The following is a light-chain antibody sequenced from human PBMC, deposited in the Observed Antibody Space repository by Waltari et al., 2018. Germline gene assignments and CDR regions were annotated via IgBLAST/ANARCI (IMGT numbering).Light chain of an antibody. CDR2: YSN. Sequence: QSVLTQPPSASGAPGQSVTISCSGSSSNIGSNYVYWYQQLPGTAPKLLIYYSNQRPSGVPDRFSGSKSGTSASLAITGLRSEDEADYYCAAWDNSLSSVLFGGGTRLTVL. CDR3: AAWDNSLSSVL. J-gene: IGLJ2*01. V-gene: IGLV1-47*02. CDR1: SSNIGSNY.